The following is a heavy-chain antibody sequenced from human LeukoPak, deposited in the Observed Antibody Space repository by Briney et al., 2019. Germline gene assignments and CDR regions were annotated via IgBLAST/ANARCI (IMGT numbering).Heavy chain of an antibody. CDR3: AREPITMVRGLIPLPAGYMDV. CDR2: IIPIFGTA. Sequence: GASVKVSCKASGGTFSSYAISWVRQAPGQGLEWMGGIIPIFGTANYAQKFQGRVTITADESTSTAYMELSSLRSEDTAVYYCAREPITMVRGLIPLPAGYMDVWGKRTTVTVSS. CDR1: GGTFSSYA. J-gene: IGHJ6*03. V-gene: IGHV1-69*13. D-gene: IGHD3-10*01.